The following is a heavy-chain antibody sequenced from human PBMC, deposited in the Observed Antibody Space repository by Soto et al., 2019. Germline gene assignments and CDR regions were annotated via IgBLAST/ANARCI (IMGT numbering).Heavy chain of an antibody. V-gene: IGHV4-31*03. J-gene: IGHJ5*02. CDR1: GGSISSGGYY. CDR2: IYYSGST. Sequence: SETLSLTCTVSGGSISSGGYYWSWIRQHPGKGLEWIGYIYYSGSTYYNPSLKSRVTISVDTSKNQFSLKLSSVTAADTAVYYCALEKYYDFWSGYYAPTHNWFDPWGQGTLVTVS. D-gene: IGHD3-3*01. CDR3: ALEKYYDFWSGYYAPTHNWFDP.